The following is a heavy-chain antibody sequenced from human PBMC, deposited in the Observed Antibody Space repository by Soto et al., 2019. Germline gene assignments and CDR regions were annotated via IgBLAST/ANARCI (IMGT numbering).Heavy chain of an antibody. V-gene: IGHV4-39*01. Sequence: SETLSLTCTVSGGSISSSNYYWAWIRQPPGKGLEWIGSIYYSGNTYYNPSLKSRTAMSVDTSKNEFSLKLTSVTAADTAVYYCARHPSRRYYDSSGYYYPLVYGMDVWGQGTTVTVSS. CDR1: GGSISSSNYY. CDR3: ARHPSRRYYDSSGYYYPLVYGMDV. D-gene: IGHD3-22*01. CDR2: IYYSGNT. J-gene: IGHJ6*02.